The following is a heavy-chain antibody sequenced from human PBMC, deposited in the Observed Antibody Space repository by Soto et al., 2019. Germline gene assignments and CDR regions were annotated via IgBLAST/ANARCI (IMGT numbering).Heavy chain of an antibody. CDR2: IWYDGSTN. Sequence: QMQLVESGGGVVQPGRSLRLSCTSSDFTFDYSAIRWVRQAPGKGLEWVSVIWYDGSTNNYGDSVKGRFTIYKDRSKHTVYLQMNSLRAEDTAVYYCARDGQSGTSTRAYQYGLDVWGQGMTVTVSS. V-gene: IGHV3-33*01. D-gene: IGHD1-26*01. J-gene: IGHJ6*02. CDR3: ARDGQSGTSTRAYQYGLDV. CDR1: DFTFDYSA.